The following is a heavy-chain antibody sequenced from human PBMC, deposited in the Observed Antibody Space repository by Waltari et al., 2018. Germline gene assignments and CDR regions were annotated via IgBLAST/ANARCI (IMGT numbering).Heavy chain of an antibody. D-gene: IGHD1-1*01. CDR2: INPNSGGT. CDR3: ARVSVEGHFDY. V-gene: IGHV1-2*06. J-gene: IGHJ4*02. CDR1: GYTFTGYY. Sequence: QVQLVQSGAEVKKPGASVKVSCKASGYTFTGYYMHWVRQAPGQGLEWMGRINPNSGGTNYAQKFQGRFTISRDNAKNSLYLQMNSLRAEDTAVYYCARVSVEGHFDYWGQGTLVTVSS.